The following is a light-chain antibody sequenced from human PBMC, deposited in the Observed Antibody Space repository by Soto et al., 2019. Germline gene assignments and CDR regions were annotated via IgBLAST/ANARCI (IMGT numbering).Light chain of an antibody. Sequence: LTQPASVSGSPGQSITISCTGTSIDVGNYNYVSWYQQQPGKAPKLMIYEVSNRSSGVSNRFSGTKSGNTASLTISGLQGEDEADYYCSSYTTTNTYVFXTGTKVTVL. J-gene: IGLJ1*01. CDR1: SIDVGNYNY. V-gene: IGLV2-14*01. CDR3: SSYTTTNTYV. CDR2: EVS.